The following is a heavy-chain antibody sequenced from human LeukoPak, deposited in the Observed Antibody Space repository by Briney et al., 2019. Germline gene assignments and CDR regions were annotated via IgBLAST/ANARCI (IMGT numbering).Heavy chain of an antibody. Sequence: SETLSLTCTVSGGSISSSYWTWIRQPPGKGLEWIGYIYYSGSTNYNPSLRSRVTISVDTSKNQFSLNLSSVTAADTAVYYCASAIAEDFYYYYMDVWGKGTTVTVSS. D-gene: IGHD1-14*01. J-gene: IGHJ6*03. CDR2: IYYSGST. V-gene: IGHV4-59*01. CDR1: GGSISSSY. CDR3: ASAIAEDFYYYYMDV.